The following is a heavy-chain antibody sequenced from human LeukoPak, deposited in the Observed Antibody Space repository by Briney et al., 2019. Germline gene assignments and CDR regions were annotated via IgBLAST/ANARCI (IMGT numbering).Heavy chain of an antibody. Sequence: ASVKVSCKVSGYTLTELSMHWVRQAPGKGLEWMGGFDPEDGETIYAQKFQGRITMTEDTSTDTAYMELSSLRSEDTAVYYCATVPGGRYYYYGMDVWGQGTTVTVSS. CDR1: GYTLTELS. V-gene: IGHV1-24*01. CDR3: ATVPGGRYYYYGMDV. D-gene: IGHD2-15*01. J-gene: IGHJ6*02. CDR2: FDPEDGET.